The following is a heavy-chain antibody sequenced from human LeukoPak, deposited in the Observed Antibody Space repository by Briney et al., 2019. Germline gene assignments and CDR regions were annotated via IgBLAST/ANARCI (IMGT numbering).Heavy chain of an antibody. D-gene: IGHD1-26*01. CDR3: ARAGATAWFDP. J-gene: IGHJ5*02. CDR2: INHSGST. Sequence: SETLSLTCAVYGGSFSGYYWSWIRQPPGKGLEWIGEINHSGSTNYNPSLKSRVTISVDTSKNQFSLKLSSVTAADTAVYYCARAGATAWFDPLGQGTLVTVSS. CDR1: GGSFSGYY. V-gene: IGHV4-34*01.